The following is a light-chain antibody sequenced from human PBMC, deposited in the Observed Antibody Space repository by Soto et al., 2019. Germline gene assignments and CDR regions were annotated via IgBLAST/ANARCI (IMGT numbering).Light chain of an antibody. Sequence: QSVLTQPASVSGSPGQSITISCTGTSSDVGSYNLVSWYQQHPGKAPKLMIYEVSKRPSGVSNRFSGSKSGNTASLTISGLQAEDEADYYCCSSAGSSTPYVFGTGTKLTVL. J-gene: IGLJ1*01. CDR1: SSDVGSYNL. CDR3: CSSAGSSTPYV. CDR2: EVS. V-gene: IGLV2-23*02.